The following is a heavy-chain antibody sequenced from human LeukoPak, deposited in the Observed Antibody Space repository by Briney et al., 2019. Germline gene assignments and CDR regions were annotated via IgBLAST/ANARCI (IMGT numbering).Heavy chain of an antibody. CDR2: INHSGST. D-gene: IGHD1-26*01. CDR1: GGSFSGYY. J-gene: IGHJ4*02. V-gene: IGHV4-34*01. CDR3: ARGRRGSYCFSNYFDY. Sequence: SETLSLTCAVYGGSFSGYYWSWIRQPPGKGLEWIGEINHSGSTNYNPSLKRRVTISVDTSTNQFSLKLSSVTAADTAVYYCARGRRGSYCFSNYFDYWGQGTLVTVSS.